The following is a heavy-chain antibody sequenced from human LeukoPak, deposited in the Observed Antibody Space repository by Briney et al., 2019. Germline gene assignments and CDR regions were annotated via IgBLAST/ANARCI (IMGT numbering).Heavy chain of an antibody. D-gene: IGHD6-13*01. CDR2: ISYDGSNK. J-gene: IGHJ4*02. Sequence: GGSLRLSCAASGFTFSSYGMHWGRQAPGKGLEWVAVISYDGSNKYYADSVKGRFTISRDNSKNTLYLQMNSLRAEDTAVYYCARDSGSRQQLVPLLGYWGQGTLVTVSS. V-gene: IGHV3-30*03. CDR3: ARDSGSRQQLVPLLGY. CDR1: GFTFSSYG.